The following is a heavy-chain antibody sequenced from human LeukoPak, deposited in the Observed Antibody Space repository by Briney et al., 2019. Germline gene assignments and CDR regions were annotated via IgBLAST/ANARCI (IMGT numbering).Heavy chain of an antibody. CDR1: GFTFSSYS. J-gene: IGHJ4*02. V-gene: IGHV3-21*01. CDR3: ASYSNYGGPFDC. Sequence: GGSLRLSCAASGFTFSSYSMNWVRQAPGKGLEWVSSISSSSSYIYYADSVKGRFTISRDNAKNSLYLQMNSLRAEDTAVYYCASYSNYGGPFDCWGQGTLVTVSS. CDR2: ISSSSSYI. D-gene: IGHD4-11*01.